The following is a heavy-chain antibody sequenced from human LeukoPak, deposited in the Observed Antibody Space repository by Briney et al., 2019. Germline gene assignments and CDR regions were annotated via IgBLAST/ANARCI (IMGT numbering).Heavy chain of an antibody. Sequence: GGSLRLSCAASGFTFSSYAMHWVRQAPGKGLEWVAVISYDGSNKYYADSVKGRFTISRDNSKNTLYLQMNSLRDEDTAVYYCATLLPGVRGQGTLVTVSS. J-gene: IGHJ4*02. D-gene: IGHD1-26*01. V-gene: IGHV3-30*04. CDR1: GFTFSSYA. CDR3: ATLLPGV. CDR2: ISYDGSNK.